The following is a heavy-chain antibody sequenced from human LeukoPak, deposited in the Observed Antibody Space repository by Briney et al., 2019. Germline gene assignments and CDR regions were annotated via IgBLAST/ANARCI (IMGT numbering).Heavy chain of an antibody. CDR2: ISGSGGST. CDR1: GFTFSSYA. V-gene: IGHV3-23*01. Sequence: GGSLRLSCAASGFTFSSYAMSWVRQAPGKGLEWVSAISGSGGSTYYADSVKGRFTISRDNSKNTLYLQMNSLRAEDTAVYYCAKSSVLYYYYYMDVWGKGTTVTVSS. CDR3: AKSSVLYYYYYMDV. J-gene: IGHJ6*03.